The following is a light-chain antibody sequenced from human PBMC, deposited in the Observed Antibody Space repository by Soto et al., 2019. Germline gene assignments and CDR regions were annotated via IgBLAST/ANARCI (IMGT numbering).Light chain of an antibody. J-gene: IGKJ3*01. Sequence: EILLTQSPGTLSLSPGERATLSCRTSQSVGSTYLAWYQQKPGQAPRLLIYNTSSRATGIPDRFSGSGSGTDFTLSISRLEPEDFAVYYCQHYGGSFIFGPGTKVDFK. CDR3: QHYGGSFI. CDR2: NTS. CDR1: QSVGSTY. V-gene: IGKV3-20*01.